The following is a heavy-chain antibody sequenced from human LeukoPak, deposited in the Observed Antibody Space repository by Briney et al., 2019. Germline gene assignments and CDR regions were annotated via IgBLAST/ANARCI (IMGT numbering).Heavy chain of an antibody. Sequence: ASVKVSCKASGYSFTGYYMHWVRQAPGQGLEWMGWINPNSGGTNYAQKFQGRVSMTRDTSISTAYMELSSLRSDDTAVYYCARSFTDAWGQGTLVTVSS. CDR1: GYSFTGYY. D-gene: IGHD3-16*01. CDR2: INPNSGGT. J-gene: IGHJ5*02. CDR3: ARSFTDA. V-gene: IGHV1-2*02.